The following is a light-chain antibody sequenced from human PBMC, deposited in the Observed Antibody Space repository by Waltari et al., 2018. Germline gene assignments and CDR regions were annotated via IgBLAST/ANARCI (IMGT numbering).Light chain of an antibody. CDR3: QHYGSSPYT. CDR2: GAS. V-gene: IGKV3-20*01. Sequence: IVLTQSPGTLSLSPGERATLPCRASQSVRNNYLAWYQQKPGQAPRLLIYGASIRATGIPDRFSGSGSGTDFTLTISRLEPEDFAVYYCQHYGSSPYTFGQGTKLEIK. J-gene: IGKJ2*01. CDR1: QSVRNNY.